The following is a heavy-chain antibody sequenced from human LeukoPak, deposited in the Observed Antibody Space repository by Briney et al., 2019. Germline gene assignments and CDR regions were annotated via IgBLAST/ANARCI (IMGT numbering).Heavy chain of an antibody. CDR1: GYTFTAYY. D-gene: IGHD5-18*01. J-gene: IGHJ4*02. Sequence: ASVKVSCMTSGYTFTAYYMHWVLQAPGQGLEWMGWINPNSGSTNYPQKFQGRVTMTRDTSIRTAYMEFTRLGSDDTAIYYCAREGEDRAMSGDYWGQGTLVTVSS. CDR2: INPNSGST. CDR3: AREGEDRAMSGDY. V-gene: IGHV1-2*02.